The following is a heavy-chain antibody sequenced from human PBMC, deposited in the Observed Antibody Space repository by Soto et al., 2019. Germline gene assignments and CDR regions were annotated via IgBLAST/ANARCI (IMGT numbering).Heavy chain of an antibody. CDR2: ISHDGSLK. V-gene: IGHV3-30*18. CDR1: GFTFSDYG. CDR3: AKEQSPQRPRLSRLPFAVAYPWQ. Sequence: QVQLVESGGGVVQPGRSLRLPCAASGFTFSDYGMHWVRQAPGKGLEWVALISHDGSLKEYASSVKGRFTISRDNSKSTLFLQLNSLRPEDTAVYYCAKEQSPQRPRLSRLPFAVAYPWQWGQGTRVTVSS. D-gene: IGHD1-1*01. J-gene: IGHJ4*02.